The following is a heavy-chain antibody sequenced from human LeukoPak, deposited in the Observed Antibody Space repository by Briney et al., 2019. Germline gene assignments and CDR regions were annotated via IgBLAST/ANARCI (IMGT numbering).Heavy chain of an antibody. CDR1: GESMIGHY. D-gene: IGHD3-10*01. V-gene: IGHV4-34*01. CDR2: IHHSGGT. Sequence: SETLSLTCAVYGESMIGHYWTWIRQPPGKRLEWIGEIHHSGGTNSNPSLKNRVTLSIEMPKNQFSLTLSSVTAADTAVYFCARATASGSGRAYDRWAQGNLVPVSS. J-gene: IGHJ5*02. CDR3: ARATASGSGRAYDR.